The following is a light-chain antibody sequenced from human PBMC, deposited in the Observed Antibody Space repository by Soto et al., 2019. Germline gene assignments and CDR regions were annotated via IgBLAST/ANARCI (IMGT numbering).Light chain of an antibody. V-gene: IGKV3-20*01. J-gene: IGKJ1*01. CDR3: QQYGSSPWT. Sequence: EIVLTQSPGTLSLSPGERATLSCRASQSVSSSYLAWYQQKPGQPPRLLIYGASSSTTGIPDRFSGSGSGTDFPLTISRLEPEDFAVYYCQQYGSSPWTFGQGTKVEIK. CDR2: GAS. CDR1: QSVSSSY.